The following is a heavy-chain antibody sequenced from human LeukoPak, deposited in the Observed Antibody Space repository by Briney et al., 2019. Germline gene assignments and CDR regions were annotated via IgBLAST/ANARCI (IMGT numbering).Heavy chain of an antibody. V-gene: IGHV4-59*01. CDR2: IYYSGST. Sequence: SETLSLTCTVSGGSISSYYWSWIRQPPGKGLEWIGYIYYSGSTNYNPSLKSRVTISVDTSKNQFSLKLSSVTAADTAVYYCARGYCDFWSGPPPGFDPWGQGTLVTVSS. D-gene: IGHD3-3*01. CDR3: ARGYCDFWSGPPPGFDP. J-gene: IGHJ5*02. CDR1: GGSISSYY.